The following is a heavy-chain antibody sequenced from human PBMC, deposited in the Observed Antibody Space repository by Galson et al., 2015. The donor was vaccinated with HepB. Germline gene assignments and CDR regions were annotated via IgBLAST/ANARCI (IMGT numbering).Heavy chain of an antibody. V-gene: IGHV3-7*03. J-gene: IGHJ6*02. Sequence: SLRLSCAASGFTFSSYGMHWVRQAPGKGLEWVANIKQDGSEKYYVDSVKGRFTISRDNAKNSLYLQMNSLRAEDTAVYYCARGGRDCSSTSCYGYYYYYGMDVWGQGTTVTVSS. D-gene: IGHD2-2*01. CDR2: IKQDGSEK. CDR3: ARGGRDCSSTSCYGYYYYYGMDV. CDR1: GFTFSSYG.